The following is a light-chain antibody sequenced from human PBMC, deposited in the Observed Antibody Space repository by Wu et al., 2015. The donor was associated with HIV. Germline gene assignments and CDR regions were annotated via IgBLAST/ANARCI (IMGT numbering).Light chain of an antibody. J-gene: IGKJ3*01. CDR3: QHRQTWPFT. Sequence: EIVLTQSPGTLSLSPGERATLSCRASQSVGDYLAWFQQKPGQAPRLVIYNASTRASGIPARFSGSGSGTDFTLTISSLESEDFAIYYCQHRQTWPFTFGPGT. CDR1: QSVGDY. V-gene: IGKV3-11*01. CDR2: NAS.